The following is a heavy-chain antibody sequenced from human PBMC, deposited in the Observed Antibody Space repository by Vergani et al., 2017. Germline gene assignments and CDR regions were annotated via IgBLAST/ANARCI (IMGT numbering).Heavy chain of an antibody. CDR1: FDSIRNLY. CDR2: IHYSENT. Sequence: QVQLQESGPGLVKSSETLSLTCSVSFDSIRNLYCNWIRQPPGKGLEWIGSIHYSENTNYNPSLKTRVTVSVDTYKNQFSLALTSVTAADTAVYYCASDTHSGKRADCWGQGILVTVTS. CDR3: ASDTHSGKRADC. D-gene: IGHD1-26*01. J-gene: IGHJ4*02. V-gene: IGHV4-59*11.